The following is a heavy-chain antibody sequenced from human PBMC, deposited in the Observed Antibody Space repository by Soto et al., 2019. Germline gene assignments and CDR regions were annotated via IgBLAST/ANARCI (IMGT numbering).Heavy chain of an antibody. J-gene: IGHJ4*02. CDR2: IIPIFGTS. CDR1: LWTFSSYA. CDR3: AREITGGSSRWYSFDY. Sequence: SVKFSFKASLWTFSSYAISWVLQAPGQGLEWMGGIIPIFGTSNYAQKFQGRVTITADESTSTAYMELSSLRSEERAVYYCAREITGGSSRWYSFDYWGQGSLVTVSS. V-gene: IGHV1-69*13. D-gene: IGHD6-13*01.